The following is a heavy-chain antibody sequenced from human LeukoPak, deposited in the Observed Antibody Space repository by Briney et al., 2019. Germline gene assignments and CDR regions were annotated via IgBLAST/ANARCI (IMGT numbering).Heavy chain of an antibody. V-gene: IGHV3-30*18. J-gene: IGHJ4*02. CDR1: GFTFSSYG. CDR3: AKRPGWGYYDSSGHYFDY. Sequence: GGSLRLSCAASGFTFSSYGMHWVRQAPGKGLEWVAAISYDGSNKYYADSVKGRFTISRDNSKNTLYLQMNSLRAEDTAVYYCAKRPGWGYYDSSGHYFDYWGQGTLVTVSS. D-gene: IGHD3-22*01. CDR2: ISYDGSNK.